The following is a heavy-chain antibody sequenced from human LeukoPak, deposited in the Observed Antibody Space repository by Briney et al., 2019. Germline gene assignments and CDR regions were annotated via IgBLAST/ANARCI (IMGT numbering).Heavy chain of an antibody. Sequence: GGSLRLSCAASGFTVSSNYMSWVRQAPGKVLEWCSVIYSGGSTYYADSVKGRFTISRDNSKNTLYLQMNSLRAEDTAVYYCARDSGPDAFDIWGQGTMVTVSS. CDR1: GFTVSSNY. J-gene: IGHJ3*02. D-gene: IGHD1-26*01. CDR3: ARDSGPDAFDI. CDR2: IYSGGST. V-gene: IGHV3-66*02.